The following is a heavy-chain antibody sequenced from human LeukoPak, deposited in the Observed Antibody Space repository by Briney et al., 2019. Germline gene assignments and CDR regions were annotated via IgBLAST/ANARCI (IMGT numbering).Heavy chain of an antibody. Sequence: GGSLRLPCAASDFAFRSYGMHGVRKAPGKGQTWVALIWYDGSNKYYADSVKGRFTIARDNSKNTLYLRMNGLRAEDTAVYYCAKGREEDGYNDFDYWGQGTLVTVSS. CDR3: AKGREEDGYNDFDY. CDR1: DFAFRSYG. V-gene: IGHV3-30*02. D-gene: IGHD5-24*01. CDR2: IWYDGSNK. J-gene: IGHJ4*02.